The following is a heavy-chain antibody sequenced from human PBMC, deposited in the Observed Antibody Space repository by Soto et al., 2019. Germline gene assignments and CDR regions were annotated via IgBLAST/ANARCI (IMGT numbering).Heavy chain of an antibody. D-gene: IGHD3-3*01. Sequence: ASVKVSCKASGYTFTGYYMHWVRQAPGQGLEWMGWINPNSGGTNYAQKFQGWVTMTRDTSISTAYMELSRLRSDDTAVYYCARDHRYDFWSGYYRKAPYGMDVWGQGTTVTGSS. CDR2: INPNSGGT. CDR3: ARDHRYDFWSGYYRKAPYGMDV. V-gene: IGHV1-2*04. J-gene: IGHJ6*02. CDR1: GYTFTGYY.